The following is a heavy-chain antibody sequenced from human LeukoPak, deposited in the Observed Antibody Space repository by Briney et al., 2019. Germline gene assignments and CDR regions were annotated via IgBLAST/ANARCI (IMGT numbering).Heavy chain of an antibody. Sequence: QPGGSLRLSCAASGFTFTTFGIHWVRQAPGKGLEWVAAISPDGNIEYYTDSVKGRFTISRDNSKNMIYLQMNSLRGEDSAVYYCAKINNDDDYWGQGTLDTVSS. V-gene: IGHV3-30*18. D-gene: IGHD1/OR15-1a*01. CDR1: GFTFTTFG. CDR3: AKINNDDDY. J-gene: IGHJ4*02. CDR2: ISPDGNIE.